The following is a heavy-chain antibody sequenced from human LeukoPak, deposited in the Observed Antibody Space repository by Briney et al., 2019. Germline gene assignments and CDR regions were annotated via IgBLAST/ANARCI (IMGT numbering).Heavy chain of an antibody. CDR1: GGSFSGYY. CDR2: INHSGST. Sequence: SETLSLTCAAYGGSFSGYYWSWIRQPPGKGLEWIGEINHSGSTNYNPSLKSRVTISVDTSKNQLSLKLSSVTAADTAVYYCASVPDGGNDAFDIWGQGTMVTVSS. V-gene: IGHV4-34*01. D-gene: IGHD2-8*02. CDR3: ASVPDGGNDAFDI. J-gene: IGHJ3*02.